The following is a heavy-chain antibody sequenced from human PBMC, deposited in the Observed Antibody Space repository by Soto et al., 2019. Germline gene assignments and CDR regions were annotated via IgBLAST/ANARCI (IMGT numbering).Heavy chain of an antibody. V-gene: IGHV3-23*01. Sequence: EVQLLESGGDLVQPGGSLRLSCAPSGFIFSSYAMNWVRQAPGKGLEWVSGISGSGGSTYYADSVKGRLTISRDNSKNTVYLQMNSLRAEDTAMYYCAKDAVYGDGLWLVADWGQGTLVTVS. D-gene: IGHD2-21*02. CDR3: AKDAVYGDGLWLVAD. CDR1: GFIFSSYA. CDR2: ISGSGGST. J-gene: IGHJ4*02.